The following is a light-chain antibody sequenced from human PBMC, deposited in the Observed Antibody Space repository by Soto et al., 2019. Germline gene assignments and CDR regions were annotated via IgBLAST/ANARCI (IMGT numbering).Light chain of an antibody. Sequence: QSVLTQPASVSGSHGQSITISCTGTSSDVGNYIFVSWYRQHPGKAPKLMIYDINNRPSGVSNRFSGSKSGNTASLTISGLQAEDEADYYCVSYTTSASYVFGTGTKVTVL. J-gene: IGLJ1*01. CDR1: SSDVGNYIF. CDR3: VSYTTSASYV. CDR2: DIN. V-gene: IGLV2-14*01.